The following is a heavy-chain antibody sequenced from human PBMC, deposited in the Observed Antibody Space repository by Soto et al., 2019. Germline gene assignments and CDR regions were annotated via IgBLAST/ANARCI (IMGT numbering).Heavy chain of an antibody. D-gene: IGHD3-9*01. Sequence: HPGGSLRLSCAASGFTFSSYAMSWVRQAPGKGLEWVSAISGSGGSTYYADSVKGRFTISRDNSKNTLYLQMNSLRAEDTAVYYCAKVPYYDILTGYYFDYWGQGTLVTVSS. CDR1: GFTFSSYA. CDR2: ISGSGGST. V-gene: IGHV3-23*01. CDR3: AKVPYYDILTGYYFDY. J-gene: IGHJ4*02.